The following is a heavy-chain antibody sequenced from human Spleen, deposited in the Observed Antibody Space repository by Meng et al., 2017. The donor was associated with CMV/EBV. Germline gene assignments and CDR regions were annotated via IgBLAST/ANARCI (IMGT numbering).Heavy chain of an antibody. CDR2: ISYSGST. Sequence: SETLSLTCSVSGGSISSTTYYWGWIRQPPGKGLEWIGSISYSGSTYYNPSLRSRLTISVDTSKNQFSLKLSSVTAADTAVYYCARGPKYDFWSGYLAGGWFDPWGQGTLVTVSS. CDR1: GGSISSTTYY. J-gene: IGHJ5*02. CDR3: ARGPKYDFWSGYLAGGWFDP. V-gene: IGHV4-39*07. D-gene: IGHD3-3*01.